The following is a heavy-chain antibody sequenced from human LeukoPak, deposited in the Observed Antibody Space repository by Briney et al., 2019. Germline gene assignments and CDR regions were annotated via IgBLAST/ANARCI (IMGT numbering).Heavy chain of an antibody. CDR2: ISGSGAST. D-gene: IGHD5-18*01. CDR3: ASQGSERGYSYGGTNYYYGMDV. CDR1: GFTFSSFA. Sequence: GGSLRLSCAASGFTFSSFAMSWVRQAPGRGLEWVSSISGSGASTYYADSVKGRFTISRDNSRNTLYLQMSSLRAEDTAVYYCASQGSERGYSYGGTNYYYGMDVWGQGTTVTVSS. J-gene: IGHJ6*02. V-gene: IGHV3-23*01.